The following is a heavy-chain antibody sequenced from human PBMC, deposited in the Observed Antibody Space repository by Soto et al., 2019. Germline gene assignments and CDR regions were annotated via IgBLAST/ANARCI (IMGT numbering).Heavy chain of an antibody. CDR3: ARRYGSTSSTSGSYYYYDMDV. J-gene: IGHJ6*03. V-gene: IGHV4-59*08. CDR2: IYYSGST. D-gene: IGHD2-2*01. Sequence: PSETLSLTCTVSGGSISSYYWSWIRQPPGKGLEWIGYIYYSGSTNYNPSLKSRVTISVDTSKNQFSLKLSSVTAADTAVYYCARRYGSTSSTSGSYYYYDMDVWGKGTTVTGS. CDR1: GGSISSYY.